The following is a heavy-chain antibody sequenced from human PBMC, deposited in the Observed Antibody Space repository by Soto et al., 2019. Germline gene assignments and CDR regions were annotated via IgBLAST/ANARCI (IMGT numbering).Heavy chain of an antibody. V-gene: IGHV1-2*04. CDR1: GYTFTGYY. J-gene: IGHJ4*02. CDR2: INPNSGGT. D-gene: IGHD4-17*01. Sequence: ASVKVSCKASGYTFTGYYMHWVRQAPGQGLEWMGWINPNSGGTNYAQKFQGWVTMTRDTSISTAYMELSRLRSDDTAVYYCARGLMTTVTTEDARVMEYWGQGTLVTVSS. CDR3: ARGLMTTVTTEDARVMEY.